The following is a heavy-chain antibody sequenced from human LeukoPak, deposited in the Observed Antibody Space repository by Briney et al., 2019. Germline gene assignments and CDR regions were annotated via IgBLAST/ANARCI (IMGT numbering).Heavy chain of an antibody. J-gene: IGHJ2*01. CDR2: IYHSGST. V-gene: IGHV4-30-2*01. CDR1: GGSINSGAYS. Sequence: PSETLSLTCAVSGGSINSGAYSWTWIRQPPGKGLEWIGYIYHSGSTYYTPSLKTRVTISLDRSKNQFSLKLNSVTAADTAVYYCARDPGSPRGFFDLWGRGTLVTVSS. D-gene: IGHD2-15*01. CDR3: ARDPGSPRGFFDL.